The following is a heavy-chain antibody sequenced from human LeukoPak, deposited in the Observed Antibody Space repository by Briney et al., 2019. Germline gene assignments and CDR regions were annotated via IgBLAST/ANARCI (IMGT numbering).Heavy chain of an antibody. CDR3: ASSWQQLGAQYYMYV. Sequence: SQTLSLTCTVSGGSISSGSYYWRWIRQPAGKGLEWIGRIYTSGSTNYNPSLKSRVTISVDTSKNQFSLKLSSVTASDTAVYYCASSWQQLGAQYYMYVWGKGTTVTVSS. J-gene: IGHJ6*03. CDR2: IYTSGST. D-gene: IGHD3-16*01. CDR1: GGSISSGSYY. V-gene: IGHV4-61*02.